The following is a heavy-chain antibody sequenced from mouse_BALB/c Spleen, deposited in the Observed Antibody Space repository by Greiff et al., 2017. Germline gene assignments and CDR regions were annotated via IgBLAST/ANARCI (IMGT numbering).Heavy chain of an antibody. Sequence: QVQLKESGAELVRPGASVTLSCKASGYTFTDYEMHWVKQTPVHGLEWIGAIDPETGGTAYNQKFKGKATLTADKSSSTAYMELRSLTSEDSAVYYCTRLLPFAYWGQGTLVTVSA. CDR2: IDPETGGT. V-gene: IGHV1-15*01. CDR3: TRLLPFAY. D-gene: IGHD2-12*01. J-gene: IGHJ3*01. CDR1: GYTFTDYE.